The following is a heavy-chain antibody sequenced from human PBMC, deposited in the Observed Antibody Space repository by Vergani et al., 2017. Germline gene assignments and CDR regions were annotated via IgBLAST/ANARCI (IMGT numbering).Heavy chain of an antibody. CDR3: ARDPLYSTTWPFLLRDMDV. Sequence: QVQLQESGPGLVRPSQTLSLTCTVSGGSISSGSYYWSWFRQPAGKGLEWIGRFYTGGGTSYDPSLKSRVTISVDTSKNQFSLQLSSVTAADTAVYYCARDPLYSTTWPFLLRDMDVWGQGTTVTVSS. V-gene: IGHV4-61*02. CDR2: FYTGGGT. J-gene: IGHJ6*02. D-gene: IGHD6-13*01. CDR1: GGSISSGSYY.